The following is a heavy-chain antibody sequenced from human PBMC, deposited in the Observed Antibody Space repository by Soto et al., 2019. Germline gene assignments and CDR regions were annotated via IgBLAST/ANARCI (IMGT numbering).Heavy chain of an antibody. D-gene: IGHD5-12*01. CDR1: GDSVSSHSAA. CDR3: AKGDNLGPKTGYAFDP. Sequence: SQTLSLTCAISGDSVSSHSAAWNWIRQSPSRGLEWLGRTYYRSKWYNDYAVSVKSRIIITPDTSNNQFSLQLNSVTPEDTAVYFCAKGDNLGPKTGYAFDPWGQGIMVTSPQ. V-gene: IGHV6-1*01. J-gene: IGHJ5*02. CDR2: TYYRSKWYN.